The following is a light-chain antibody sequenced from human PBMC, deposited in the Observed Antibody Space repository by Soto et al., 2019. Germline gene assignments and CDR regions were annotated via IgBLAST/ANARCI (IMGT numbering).Light chain of an antibody. Sequence: EIVLTQSPATLSLSPGERASLSCRASRSVSSYLAWYQQKPGQAPRLLIYRTSNRATGIPDRFSGSGSGTDFTLTISRLEPEDFAVYYCQQYDTSPAWTFGQGTKVDIK. CDR3: QQYDTSPAWT. V-gene: IGKV3-20*01. CDR2: RTS. CDR1: RSVSSY. J-gene: IGKJ1*01.